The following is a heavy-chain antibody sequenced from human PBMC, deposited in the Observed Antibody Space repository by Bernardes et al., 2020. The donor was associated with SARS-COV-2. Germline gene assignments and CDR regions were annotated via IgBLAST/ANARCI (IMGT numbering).Heavy chain of an antibody. CDR3: ARGERCSDGICYKGNNIFEI. J-gene: IGHJ3*02. D-gene: IGHD2-8*01. CDR2: ISCIRSTL. V-gene: IGHV3-48*02. Sequence: GSLRLSYAASGFTFSSYSMNWVRQAPGKGLEWVSYISCIRSTLYYSDSVKGRFTISRDNAKNSLYLQMNSLRDEDSAVYYCARGERCSDGICYKGNNIFEIWGQGTKVTVSS. CDR1: GFTFSSYS.